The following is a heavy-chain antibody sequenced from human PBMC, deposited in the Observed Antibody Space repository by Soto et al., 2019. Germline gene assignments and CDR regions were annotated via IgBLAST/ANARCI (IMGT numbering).Heavy chain of an antibody. D-gene: IGHD3-9*01. V-gene: IGHV4-59*01. CDR1: GGSISSYY. Sequence: SETLSLTCTVSGGSISSYYWSWIRQPPGKGLEWIGYIYYSGSTNYNPSLKSRVTISVDTSKNQFSLKLSSVTAADTAVYYCARGLTDYDILTGQGGAFDYWGQGTLVTVSS. CDR2: IYYSGST. J-gene: IGHJ4*02. CDR3: ARGLTDYDILTGQGGAFDY.